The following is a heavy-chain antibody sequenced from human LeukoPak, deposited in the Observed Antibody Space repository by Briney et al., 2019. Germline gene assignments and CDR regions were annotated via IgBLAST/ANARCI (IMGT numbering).Heavy chain of an antibody. CDR1: GFTFSSYS. CDR3: ATKYYGSGKDV. Sequence: GGSLRLSCAASGFTFSSYSMNWVRQAPGKGLEWVSYISSSSSTIYYADSVKGRFTISRDNAKNSLYLQMNSLRAEDTAVYYCATKYYGSGKDVLVEGATVTVSS. CDR2: ISSSSSTI. J-gene: IGHJ6*04. V-gene: IGHV3-48*01. D-gene: IGHD3-10*01.